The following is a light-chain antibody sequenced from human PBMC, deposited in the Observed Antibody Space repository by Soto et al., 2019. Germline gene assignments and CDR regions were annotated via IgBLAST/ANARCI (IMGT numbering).Light chain of an antibody. CDR1: QSVKTY. V-gene: IGKV1-39*01. Sequence: DIQMTQSPSSLSASVGDRVTISCRASQSVKTYLNWYQQKPGKAPKALIYAVSSLQSGVPSRFSGSGSGTDFTLTVNGRQPEDFGTYFCHQSYSPPLTVGGGTTVEIK. J-gene: IGKJ4*01. CDR3: HQSYSPPLT. CDR2: AVS.